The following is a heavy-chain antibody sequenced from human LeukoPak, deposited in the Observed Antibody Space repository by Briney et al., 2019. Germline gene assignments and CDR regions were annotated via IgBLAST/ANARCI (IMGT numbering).Heavy chain of an antibody. CDR3: AREQPPGVYFDY. D-gene: IGHD3-10*01. CDR1: GFTVSNNY. J-gene: IGHJ4*02. V-gene: IGHV3-53*01. CDR2: IYTDGGT. Sequence: GGSLRLSCAASGFTVSNNYLRWVRQAPGKGVEWVSIIYTDGGTYYADSVKGRFTISRDNSKNTLYLQMNSLRADDTAVYYCAREQPPGVYFDYWGQGTLVTVSS.